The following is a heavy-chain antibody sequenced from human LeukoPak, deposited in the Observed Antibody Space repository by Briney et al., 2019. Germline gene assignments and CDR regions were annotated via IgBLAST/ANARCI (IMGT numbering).Heavy chain of an antibody. J-gene: IGHJ3*02. Sequence: SETLSLTCTVSGGSISSSSYYWGWIRQPPGKGLEWIGSIYYSGSTYYNPSLKSRVTISVDTSKNQFSLKLSSVTAADTAVYYCVRDLRGVATTDAFDIWGQGTMVTVPS. D-gene: IGHD5-12*01. CDR1: GGSISSSSYY. CDR2: IYYSGST. CDR3: VRDLRGVATTDAFDI. V-gene: IGHV4-39*07.